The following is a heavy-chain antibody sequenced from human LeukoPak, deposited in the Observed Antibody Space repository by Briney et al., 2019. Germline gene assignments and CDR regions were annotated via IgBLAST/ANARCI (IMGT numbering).Heavy chain of an antibody. V-gene: IGHV3-23*01. CDR3: AKGVYYYDSSGYYYIFYYYYYGMDV. CDR1: GFTFSSYA. D-gene: IGHD3-22*01. Sequence: GGSLRLSCAASGFTFSSYAMSWVRQAPGKGLEWVSAISGSGGSTYYADSVKGRFTISRDNSKNTLYLQMNSLRAEDTAVYYCAKGVYYYDSSGYYYIFYYYYYGMDVWAKGPRSPSP. CDR2: ISGSGGST. J-gene: IGHJ6*02.